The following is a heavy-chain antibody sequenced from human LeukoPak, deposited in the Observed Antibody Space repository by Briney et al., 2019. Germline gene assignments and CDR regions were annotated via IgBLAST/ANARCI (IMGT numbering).Heavy chain of an antibody. Sequence: GGSLRLSCAASGFTFYSYGMHWVRQAPGKGLEWVAFIRYDGSYQNYADSVKGRFTISRDNAKNSLYLQMNSLRAEDTAVYYCAELGITMIGGVWGKGTTVTISS. D-gene: IGHD3-10*02. J-gene: IGHJ6*04. V-gene: IGHV3-30*02. CDR2: IRYDGSYQ. CDR3: AELGITMIGGV. CDR1: GFTFYSYG.